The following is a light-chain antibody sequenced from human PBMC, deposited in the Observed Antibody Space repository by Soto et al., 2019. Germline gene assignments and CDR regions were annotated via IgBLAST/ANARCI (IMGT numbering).Light chain of an antibody. V-gene: IGKV3-11*01. Sequence: EIVLTQSPATLSLSPGERVTLSCRASQNVNFYLAWYQQKPGQAPRLLIYDASNRATGIPSRFSGSGSGTDFTLTISSLEPEDFAFYYCQHRSSWPLTFGGGTKVEI. CDR3: QHRSSWPLT. CDR2: DAS. CDR1: QNVNFY. J-gene: IGKJ4*01.